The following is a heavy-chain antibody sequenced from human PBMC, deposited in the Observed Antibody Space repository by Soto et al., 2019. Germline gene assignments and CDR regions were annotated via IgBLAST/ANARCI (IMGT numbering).Heavy chain of an antibody. Sequence: GVPVKVSWKDSGYTFTSYAMHWVRQAPRQRLEWMGWINAGNGNTKYSQKFQGRVTITRDTSASTAYMELSSLRSEDTAVYYCARDHPNYYDSSGPDNFDYWGQGTLVTVSS. CDR3: ARDHPNYYDSSGPDNFDY. D-gene: IGHD3-22*01. V-gene: IGHV1-3*01. CDR1: GYTFTSYA. J-gene: IGHJ4*02. CDR2: INAGNGNT.